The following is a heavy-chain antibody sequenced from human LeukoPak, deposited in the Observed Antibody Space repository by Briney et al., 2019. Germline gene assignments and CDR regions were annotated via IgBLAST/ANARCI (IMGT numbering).Heavy chain of an antibody. J-gene: IGHJ5*02. CDR2: IIPIFGTA. Sequence: SVKVSCKASGGTFSSYAISWVRQAPGQGLEWMGGIIPIFGTANYAQKFQGRVTITTDESTNTAYMELSSLRSEDTAVYYCARWGVDYGGNSASWFDPWGQGTLVTVSS. CDR3: ARWGVDYGGNSASWFDP. D-gene: IGHD4-23*01. CDR1: GGTFSSYA. V-gene: IGHV1-69*05.